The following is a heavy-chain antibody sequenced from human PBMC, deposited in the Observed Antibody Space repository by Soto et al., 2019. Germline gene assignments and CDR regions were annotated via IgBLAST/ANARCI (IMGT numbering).Heavy chain of an antibody. J-gene: IGHJ4*02. Sequence: GASVKVSCKASGYTFTGYYMHWVRQAPGQGLEWMGWINPSGGGTTYAQKFQGRVTMTRDTSTSTVYMDLSSLRSEDTAVYYCARDFPFYGGTHYDYWGQGTLVTVSS. D-gene: IGHD4-17*01. V-gene: IGHV1-46*01. CDR3: ARDFPFYGGTHYDY. CDR1: GYTFTGYY. CDR2: INPSGGGT.